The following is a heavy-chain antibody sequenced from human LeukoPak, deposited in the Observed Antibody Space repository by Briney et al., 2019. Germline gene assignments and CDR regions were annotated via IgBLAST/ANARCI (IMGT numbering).Heavy chain of an antibody. Sequence: ASVKVSCKASGYTFTSYYMHWVRQAPGQGLEGVGIINPSGGSTSYAQKFQGRVTMTRHTSTSTVYMELSSLRSEDTAVYYCARDPERNYFDYWGQGTLVTVSS. CDR1: GYTFTSYY. V-gene: IGHV1-46*01. CDR3: ARDPERNYFDY. CDR2: INPSGGST. D-gene: IGHD5-24*01. J-gene: IGHJ4*02.